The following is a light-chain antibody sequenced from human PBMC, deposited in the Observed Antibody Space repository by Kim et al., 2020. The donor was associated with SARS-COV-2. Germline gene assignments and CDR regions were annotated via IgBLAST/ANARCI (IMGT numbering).Light chain of an antibody. CDR3: QQSYSTPPFT. CDR1: QSISSY. Sequence: SVGDRVTITCRASQSISSYLNWYQQKPGKAPKLLIYTASSLQSGVPSRFTGSGSGTDFTLTISSLQPEDFATYYCQQSYSTPPFTFGPGTKVDIK. J-gene: IGKJ3*01. CDR2: TAS. V-gene: IGKV1-39*01.